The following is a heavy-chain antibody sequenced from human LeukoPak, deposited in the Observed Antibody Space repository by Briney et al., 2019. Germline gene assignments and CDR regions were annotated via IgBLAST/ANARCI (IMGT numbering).Heavy chain of an antibody. V-gene: IGHV3-13*01. CDR1: GFTFSSYD. J-gene: IGHJ4*02. Sequence: GGSLRLSCAASGFTFSSYDMHWVRQATGKGLEWVSAIGTAGDTYYPGSVKGRFTISRENAKNSLYLQMNSLRAEDTAVYYCARDDREALRDGYNFGPDRVFDYWGQGTLVTVSS. CDR2: IGTAGDT. CDR3: ARDDREALRDGYNFGPDRVFDY. D-gene: IGHD5-24*01.